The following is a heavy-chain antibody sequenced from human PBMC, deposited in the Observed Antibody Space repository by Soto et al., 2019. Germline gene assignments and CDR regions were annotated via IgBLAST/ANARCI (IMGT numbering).Heavy chain of an antibody. CDR3: ARGYDWFDP. J-gene: IGHJ5*02. V-gene: IGHV4-59*01. D-gene: IGHD5-12*01. CDR2: IYYSGST. CDR1: GDSISSSY. Sequence: QVQLQESGPGLVEPSEILSLPCSVSGDSISSSYWSWIRQPPGKGLEWIGYIYYSGSTNYNPSLKSRVTIVLDTSKNQFSLKVSSVTAADTAVYYCARGYDWFDPWGQGTLVTVSS.